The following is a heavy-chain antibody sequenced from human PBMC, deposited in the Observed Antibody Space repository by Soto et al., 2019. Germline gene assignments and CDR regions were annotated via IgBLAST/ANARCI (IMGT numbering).Heavy chain of an antibody. J-gene: IGHJ4*02. CDR3: VKHQVSLVRGISPFDY. V-gene: IGHV3-23*01. D-gene: IGHD3-10*01. Sequence: GFPRLSCAVSGFTFNSNDMTWVRQAPGKGLEWVSTISSSGAFTYHADSVRGRLTISRDNSKNTVYLQMNSLRAEDTAVYYCVKHQVSLVRGISPFDYWGQGALVTVSS. CDR2: ISSSGAFT. CDR1: GFTFNSND.